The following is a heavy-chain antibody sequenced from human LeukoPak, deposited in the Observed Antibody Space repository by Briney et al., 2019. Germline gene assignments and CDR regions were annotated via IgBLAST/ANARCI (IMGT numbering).Heavy chain of an antibody. CDR2: IRYDGSNK. J-gene: IGHJ4*02. Sequence: PGGSLRLSCAASGFTFSSYGMHWVRQAPGKGLEWVAFIRYDGSNKYYADSVKGRFTISRDNSKNTLYLQMNSLRAEDTAVYYCANGLSGYYYFDYWGQGTLVTVSS. D-gene: IGHD3-3*01. V-gene: IGHV3-30*02. CDR1: GFTFSSYG. CDR3: ANGLSGYYYFDY.